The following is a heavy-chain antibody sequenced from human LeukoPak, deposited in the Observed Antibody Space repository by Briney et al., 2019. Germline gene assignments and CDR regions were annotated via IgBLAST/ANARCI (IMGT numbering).Heavy chain of an antibody. CDR3: AREENSYDSSGLDY. D-gene: IGHD3-22*01. Sequence: SETLSLTCTVSGGSISSYYWSWIRQPPGKGLEWIGYIYYSGSTNYNPSLKSRVTISVDTSKNQFSLKLSSVTAADTAVYYCAREENSYDSSGLDYWGQGTLVTVSS. CDR2: IYYSGST. CDR1: GGSISSYY. J-gene: IGHJ4*02. V-gene: IGHV4-59*12.